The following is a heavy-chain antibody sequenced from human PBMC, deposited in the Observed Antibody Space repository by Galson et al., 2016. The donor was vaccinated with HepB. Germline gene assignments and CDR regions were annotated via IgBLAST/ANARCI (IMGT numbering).Heavy chain of an antibody. J-gene: IGHJ4*02. Sequence: ETLSLTCTVSGDSVSNGNYYWSWIRQTPGKGLEYIGYVYFSGSTKSSPSLESRVNISVDTSKNQFSLKLSSVTAADTALYYCARGVLRLSSFDYWGQGTLVTVSP. CDR3: ARGVLRLSSFDY. CDR2: VYFSGST. CDR1: GDSVSNGNYY. V-gene: IGHV4-61*01. D-gene: IGHD2/OR15-2a*01.